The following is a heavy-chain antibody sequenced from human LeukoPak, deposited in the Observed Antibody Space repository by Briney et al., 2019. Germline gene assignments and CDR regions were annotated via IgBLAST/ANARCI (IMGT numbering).Heavy chain of an antibody. CDR3: AKGRQGGDNFFDAFDI. CDR2: ITNSSNTR. D-gene: IGHD5-24*01. Sequence: GGSLRLSCAASGFTFNTYEMNWVRQAPGKGLEWVSYITNSSNTRFYADSVKGRFTISRDNSKNTLYLQMNSLRAEDTAVYYCAKGRQGGDNFFDAFDIWGQGTMVTVSS. V-gene: IGHV3-48*01. J-gene: IGHJ3*02. CDR1: GFTFNTYE.